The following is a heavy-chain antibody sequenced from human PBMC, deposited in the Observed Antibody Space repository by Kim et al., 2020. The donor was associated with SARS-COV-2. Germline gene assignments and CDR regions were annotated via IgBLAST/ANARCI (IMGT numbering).Heavy chain of an antibody. V-gene: IGHV4-4*07. Sequence: SETLSLTCTVSGASISNYYWTWIRQPAKKGLEWIVRVYTSGSTNHNPSLKSRVIMSVDTSKNNISLKLSSVTAADTAVYYCARETYSGTWSYFDPWGQGT. D-gene: IGHD1-26*01. CDR3: ARETYSGTWSYFDP. J-gene: IGHJ5*02. CDR2: VYTSGST. CDR1: GASISNYY.